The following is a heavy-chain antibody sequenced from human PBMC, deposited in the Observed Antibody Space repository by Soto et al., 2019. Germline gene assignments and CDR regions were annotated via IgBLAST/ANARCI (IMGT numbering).Heavy chain of an antibody. J-gene: IGHJ4*02. Sequence: QVQLVQSGAEVKKPGASVKVSCKTSGYTFRNYPMHGVRQAPGQRLEWMGWINAGNGDTRYSQRFQGRVTITRDTSASTAYLELSSLRSEDTAVYYCATRVSVMGSLDYWGQGTLVAVSS. V-gene: IGHV1-3*01. CDR1: GYTFRNYP. D-gene: IGHD2-2*01. CDR3: ATRVSVMGSLDY. CDR2: INAGNGDT.